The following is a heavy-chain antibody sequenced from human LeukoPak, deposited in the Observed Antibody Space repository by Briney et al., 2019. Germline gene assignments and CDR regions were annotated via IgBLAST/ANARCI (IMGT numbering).Heavy chain of an antibody. V-gene: IGHV4-4*07. CDR2: IYGSGST. CDR1: GGSISGYY. J-gene: IGHJ3*01. CDR3: ARVGAYCSSANCYALYAFEV. Sequence: PSETLSLTCTVSGGSISGYYWSWIRQPAGKGVEWVGRIYGSGSTNYNRSLKSGVTMSLVTSQSHFSLKLTSVTAADTAVYYCARVGAYCSSANCYALYAFEVWGQGTLVTVSS. D-gene: IGHD2-2*01.